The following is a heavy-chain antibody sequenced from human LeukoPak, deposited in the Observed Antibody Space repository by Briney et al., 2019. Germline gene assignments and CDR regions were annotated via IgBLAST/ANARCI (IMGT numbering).Heavy chain of an antibody. CDR3: ARKLWFGANIDY. Sequence: ASVKVSCKASGYTFTSYGISWVRQAPGQGLEWMGWISAYNGNTNYAQKLQGRVTMTRDTSISTAYMELSRLRSDDTAVYYCARKLWFGANIDYWGQGTLVTVSS. D-gene: IGHD3-10*01. J-gene: IGHJ4*02. CDR2: ISAYNGNT. CDR1: GYTFTSYG. V-gene: IGHV1-18*01.